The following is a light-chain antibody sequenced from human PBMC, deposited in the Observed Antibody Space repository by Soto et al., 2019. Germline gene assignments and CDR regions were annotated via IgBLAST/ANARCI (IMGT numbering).Light chain of an antibody. CDR1: SSDIGTYDL. J-gene: IGLJ3*02. CDR3: CSYVGYSPPYVM. CDR2: EVT. V-gene: IGLV2-23*02. Sequence: QSVLTQPASVSGSPGQSITISCTGTSSDIGTYDLVSWYQQHPGKAPKLMIYEVTKRPSGISNRFSGSKSGNTASLTISGLQAEDEAYYYCCSYVGYSPPYVMFGGGTKVTVL.